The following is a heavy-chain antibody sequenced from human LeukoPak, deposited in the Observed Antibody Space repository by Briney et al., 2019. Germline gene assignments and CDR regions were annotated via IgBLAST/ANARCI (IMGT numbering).Heavy chain of an antibody. J-gene: IGHJ6*03. Sequence: GGSLRLSCAASGFIFSNSGIHWVRQAPGKGLEWVAFIRYDGSKQYYADSVEGRFAISRDNSKNTVFLQMNSLRAEDTAVYYCARDATMVPLYYYYYMDVWGKGTTVTVSS. CDR1: GFIFSNSG. CDR3: ARDATMVPLYYYYYMDV. V-gene: IGHV3-30*02. CDR2: IRYDGSKQ. D-gene: IGHD3-10*01.